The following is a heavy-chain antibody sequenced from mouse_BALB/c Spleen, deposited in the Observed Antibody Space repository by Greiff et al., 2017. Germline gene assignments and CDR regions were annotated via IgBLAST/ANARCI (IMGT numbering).Heavy chain of an antibody. CDR3: ARSGRAGLLDY. V-gene: IGHV1-54*01. CDR2: INPGSGGT. CDR1: GYAFTNYL. J-gene: IGHJ2*01. D-gene: IGHD3-1*01. Sequence: QVQLQQSGAELVRPGTSVKVSCKASGYAFTNYLIEWVKQRPGQGLEWIGVINPGSGGTNYNEKFKGKATLTADKSSSTAYMQLSSLTSEDSAVYFCARSGRAGLLDYWGQGTTVTVSS.